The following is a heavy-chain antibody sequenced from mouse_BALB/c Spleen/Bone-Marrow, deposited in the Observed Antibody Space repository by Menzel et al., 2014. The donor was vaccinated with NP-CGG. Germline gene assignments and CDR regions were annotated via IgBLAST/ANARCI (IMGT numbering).Heavy chain of an antibody. V-gene: IGHV2-6*02. CDR3: ARNRYDAMDY. J-gene: IGHJ4*01. CDR2: IWSDGSK. CDR1: GFSLTTYG. Sequence: QVQLKESGPGLVAPSQSLSITCTVSGFSLTTYGVHWVRQPPRKGLEWLAVIWSDGSKAYNSALISRLIIRKDNSRSQVFLKMDSLQTDDTAMYYCARNRYDAMDYWGQGTSVTASS.